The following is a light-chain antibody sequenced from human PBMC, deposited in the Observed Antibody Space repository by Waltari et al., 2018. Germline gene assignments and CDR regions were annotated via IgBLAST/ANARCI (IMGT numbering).Light chain of an antibody. V-gene: IGLV1-51*01. CDR1: SSNIENHY. Sequence: QSVLTQPPSVSAAPGQKVTISCSGSSSNIENHYVSWYQCPPGKAPKLLIYDNNKRPSGTPGRFSASKSGASATLDITGLQTEDEAEYYCATWEIGLSVVVFGGGTHVTVL. J-gene: IGLJ7*01. CDR2: DNN. CDR3: ATWEIGLSVVV.